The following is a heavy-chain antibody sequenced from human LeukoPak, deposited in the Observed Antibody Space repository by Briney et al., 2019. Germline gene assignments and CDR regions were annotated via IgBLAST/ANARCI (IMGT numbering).Heavy chain of an antibody. J-gene: IGHJ3*02. V-gene: IGHV3-30*18. CDR3: AKGMTTVALDAFDI. Sequence: GSLRLSCAASGFTFSSYGMYWVRQAPGKGLEWVAVISYDGSNKYYADSVKGRFTISRDNSKNTLYLQMNSLRAEDTAVYYCAKGMTTVALDAFDIWAKGQWSPSLQ. D-gene: IGHD4-23*01. CDR2: ISYDGSNK. CDR1: GFTFSSYG.